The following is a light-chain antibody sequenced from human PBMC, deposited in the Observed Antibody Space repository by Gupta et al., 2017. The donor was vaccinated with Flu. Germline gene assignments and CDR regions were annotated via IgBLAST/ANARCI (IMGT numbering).Light chain of an antibody. CDR2: EAP. V-gene: IGKV3-11*01. CDR1: QSGSDY. CDR3: QQRSSGQAGT. J-gene: IGKJ2*01. Sequence: ATLSLSPAETATLSCRPSQSGSDYLAGYQQKPGQATRLIIVEAPSRATGIPARFSCSRSGTDCIRTISTLETEDFAVYYCQQRSSGQAGTFGQGTKLEIK.